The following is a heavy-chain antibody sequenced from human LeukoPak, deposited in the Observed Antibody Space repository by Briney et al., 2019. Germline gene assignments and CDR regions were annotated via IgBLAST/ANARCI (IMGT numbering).Heavy chain of an antibody. CDR1: GYTFTSYY. V-gene: IGHV1-46*01. Sequence: ASVKVSCKASGYTFTSYYMHWVRQAPGQGLEWMGIINPSAGSTVYAQRFQGRVTVTRDTSTSTVYMELSSLRSEDTAVYYCARGLNPRGLDYRGQGTLVTVSS. CDR2: INPSAGST. J-gene: IGHJ4*02. CDR3: ARGLNPRGLDY. D-gene: IGHD4/OR15-4a*01.